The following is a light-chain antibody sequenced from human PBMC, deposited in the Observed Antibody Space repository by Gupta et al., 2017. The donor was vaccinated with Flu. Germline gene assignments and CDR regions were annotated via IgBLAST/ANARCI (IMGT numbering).Light chain of an antibody. V-gene: IGKV3-11*01. Sequence: EIVLTQSPATLSLSPGERATLSCRASQNVSSYLAWYQQKPGQAPRLLIYDASNRATGIPARFSGSGSGTDFTLTISSLEPEDLAVYYCQQRSNWPSWTFGQGTKVEIK. CDR2: DAS. J-gene: IGKJ1*01. CDR3: QQRSNWPSWT. CDR1: QNVSSY.